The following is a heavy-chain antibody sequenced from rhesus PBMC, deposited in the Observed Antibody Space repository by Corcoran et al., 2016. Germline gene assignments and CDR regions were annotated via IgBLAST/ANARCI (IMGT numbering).Heavy chain of an antibody. V-gene: IGHV3S11*01. CDR3: TRDSSGWDDFDY. CDR1: GFTFSNYW. CDR2: IKNKAEGGTA. J-gene: IGHJ4*01. D-gene: IGHD6-31*01. Sequence: EVQLVESGGGLVQPGGSLRLSCAASGFTFSNYWMSWVRQAPGKGLEWVGFIKNKAEGGTAAYAESVKGRFTISRDDSKNTLYLQMNSLKTEDTAVYYCTRDSSGWDDFDYWGQGVLVTVSS.